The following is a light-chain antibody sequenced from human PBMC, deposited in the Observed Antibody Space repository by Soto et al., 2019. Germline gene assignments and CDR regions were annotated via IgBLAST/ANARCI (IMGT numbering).Light chain of an antibody. J-gene: IGKJ4*01. Sequence: IPVTQSPSSLSASVGDRVTISCRASQDISSYLAWYQQKPGKAPKLLIYVASTLRSGVPSRFSGSESGTAFTLTISTVQPEAFATYYCQQFHSYPLTFCGGTKVEIK. CDR1: QDISSY. CDR3: QQFHSYPLT. V-gene: IGKV1-9*01. CDR2: VAS.